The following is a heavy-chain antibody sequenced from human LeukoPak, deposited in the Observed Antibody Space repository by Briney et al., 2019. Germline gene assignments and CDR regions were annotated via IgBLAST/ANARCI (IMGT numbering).Heavy chain of an antibody. CDR3: AKGSCCSHFDY. CDR1: GFTFSSYG. D-gene: IGHD2-15*01. J-gene: IGHJ4*02. V-gene: IGHV3-30*02. CDR2: IQYDGSNK. Sequence: GGSLRLSCAASGFTFSSYGMHWVRQAPGKGLEWVAFIQYDGSNKYYADSVKGRFTISRDNSKNTLYLQMNSLRAEDTAVYYCAKGSCCSHFDYWGQGTLVTVS.